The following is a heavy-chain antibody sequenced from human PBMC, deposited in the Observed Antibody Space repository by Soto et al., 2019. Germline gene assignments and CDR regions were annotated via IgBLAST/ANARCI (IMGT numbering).Heavy chain of an antibody. D-gene: IGHD6-13*01. CDR1: GGSISTTYW. CDR2: IYHSGST. V-gene: IGHV4-4*02. CDR3: ARASSSSWGYYFDY. J-gene: IGHJ4*02. Sequence: TTETLSLTCAVSGGSISTTYWWTWVRQPPGKGLELIGEIYHSGSTNYKPSLKSRVTISLDKSKNQFSLNLSSVTAADTAVYYCARASSSSWGYYFDYWGQGTPVTVS.